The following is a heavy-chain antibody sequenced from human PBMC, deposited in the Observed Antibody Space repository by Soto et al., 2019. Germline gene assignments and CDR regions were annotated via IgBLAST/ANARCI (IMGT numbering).Heavy chain of an antibody. D-gene: IGHD4-17*01. V-gene: IGHV3-11*01. CDR3: ASHQTTYGDYVDDY. Sequence: PVVALRHAGAASRFNFRDCFMSLIRQAPRKGLEWISYISKDSGRATRYADPVKGRFTISRDNAKNSLFLQMNRLRAVDTAVYYCASHQTTYGDYVDDYWGQGTLVTVSS. CDR2: ISKDSGRAT. J-gene: IGHJ4*02. CDR1: RFNFRDCF.